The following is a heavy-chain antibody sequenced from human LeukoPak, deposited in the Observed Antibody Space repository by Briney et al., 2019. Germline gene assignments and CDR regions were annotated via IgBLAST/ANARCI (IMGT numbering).Heavy chain of an antibody. J-gene: IGHJ4*02. D-gene: IGHD5-18*01. CDR1: GYTFSSYA. CDR3: AKDERPEWGDSYSYGPVAY. Sequence: PGGSLRLSCAASGYTFSSYAMSWVRQAPGKGLEWVSAISGSGGSTYYADSVKGRFTISRDNSKNTLYLQMNSLRAEDTAVYYCAKDERPEWGDSYSYGPVAYWGQGTLVTVSS. CDR2: ISGSGGST. V-gene: IGHV3-23*01.